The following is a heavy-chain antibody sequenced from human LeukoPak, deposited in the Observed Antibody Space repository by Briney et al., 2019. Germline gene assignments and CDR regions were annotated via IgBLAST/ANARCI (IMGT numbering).Heavy chain of an antibody. CDR1: GFTFSNAW. CDR2: INHSGST. J-gene: IGHJ4*02. D-gene: IGHD3-9*01. CDR3: ARVGTNILTGYWLDY. Sequence: GSLRLSCAASGFTFSNAWMSWVRQAPGKGLEWVGEINHSGSTNYNPSLKSRVTISVDTSKNQFSLKLSSVTAADTAVYYCARVGTNILTGYWLDYWGQGTLVTVSS. V-gene: IGHV4-34*01.